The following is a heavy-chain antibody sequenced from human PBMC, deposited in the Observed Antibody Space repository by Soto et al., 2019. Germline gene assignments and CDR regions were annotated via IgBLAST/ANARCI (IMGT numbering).Heavy chain of an antibody. CDR3: ARDKAAPGTDDWFDP. V-gene: IGHV3-33*01. CDR2: IWYDGSNK. CDR1: GFTFSSYG. D-gene: IGHD3-9*01. Sequence: GGSLRLSCAASGFTFSSYGMHWVRQDPGKGLEWVAVIWYDGSNKYYADSVKGRFTISRDNSKNTLYLQMNSLRAEDTAVYYCARDKAAPGTDDWFDPWGKGTTVTVSS. J-gene: IGHJ6*04.